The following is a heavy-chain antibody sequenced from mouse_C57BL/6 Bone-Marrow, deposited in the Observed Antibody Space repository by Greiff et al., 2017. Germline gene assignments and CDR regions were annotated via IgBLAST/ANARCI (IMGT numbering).Heavy chain of an antibody. Sequence: EVKLQESGPELVKPGASVKISCKASGYSFTGYYMNWVKQSPEKSLEWIGEINPSTGGTTYNQKFKAKATLTVDKSSSTAYMQLKSLTSEDSAVYYCARGGGSSGWVAYWGQGTLVTVSA. J-gene: IGHJ3*01. V-gene: IGHV1-42*01. CDR2: INPSTGGT. CDR1: GYSFTGYY. D-gene: IGHD3-2*02. CDR3: ARGGGSSGWVAY.